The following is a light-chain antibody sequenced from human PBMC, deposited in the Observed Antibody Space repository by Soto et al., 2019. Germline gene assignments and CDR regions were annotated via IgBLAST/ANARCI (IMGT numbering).Light chain of an antibody. V-gene: IGKV3-20*01. CDR2: GAS. CDR1: QSVNNNY. CDR3: QQYGSSPYT. Sequence: EIVLTQSPGTLSLSPGERATLSCRASQSVNNNYLAWYQQKPGQAPRLVIYGASTRATGIPDKFSGSGSGTDLTLTISRLEPEDFAVYYCQQYGSSPYTFGQGTKLEIK. J-gene: IGKJ2*01.